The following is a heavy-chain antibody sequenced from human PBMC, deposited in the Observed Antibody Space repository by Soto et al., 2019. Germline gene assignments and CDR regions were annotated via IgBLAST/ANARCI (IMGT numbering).Heavy chain of an antibody. Sequence: EVQLVESGGGLVQPGGSLRLSCAASGFTFSSYEMNWVRQAPGKGLEWVSYISSSGSTIYYADSVKGRFTISRDNAKNSQYLQMNSLRAEDTAVYYCARDEGYYDYVWGSYRSHGMDVWGQGTTVTVSS. V-gene: IGHV3-48*03. CDR3: ARDEGYYDYVWGSYRSHGMDV. CDR1: GFTFSSYE. J-gene: IGHJ6*02. D-gene: IGHD3-16*02. CDR2: ISSSGSTI.